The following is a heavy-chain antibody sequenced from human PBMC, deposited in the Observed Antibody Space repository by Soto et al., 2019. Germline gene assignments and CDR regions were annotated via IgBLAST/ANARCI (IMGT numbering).Heavy chain of an antibody. CDR3: ARERSSSWYENKRWLKDAFDI. V-gene: IGHV1-18*01. Sequence: ASVKVSCKASGYTFTSYGISWVRQAPGQGLEWMGWISAYNGNTNYAQKLQGRVTMTTDTSTSTAYMELRSLRSDDTAVYYCARERSSSWYENKRWLKDAFDIWGQGTMVTVSS. CDR1: GYTFTSYG. D-gene: IGHD6-13*01. J-gene: IGHJ3*02. CDR2: ISAYNGNT.